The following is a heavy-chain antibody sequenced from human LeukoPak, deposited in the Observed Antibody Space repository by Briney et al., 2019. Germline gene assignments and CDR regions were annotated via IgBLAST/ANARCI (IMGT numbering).Heavy chain of an antibody. Sequence: QTPSLTCAISGDSASSNSAAWNWIRQSPSRGLEWLGRTYYRSKWYNDYAVSVKSRITINPDTSKNQFSLQLNSVTPEDTAVYYCARAHEIAAAGPASYYYYGMDVWGQGTTVTVSS. J-gene: IGHJ6*02. V-gene: IGHV6-1*01. CDR3: ARAHEIAAAGPASYYYYGMDV. CDR1: GDSASSNSAA. CDR2: TYYRSKWYN. D-gene: IGHD6-13*01.